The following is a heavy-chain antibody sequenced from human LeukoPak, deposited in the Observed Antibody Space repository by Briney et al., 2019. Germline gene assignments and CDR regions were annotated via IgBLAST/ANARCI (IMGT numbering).Heavy chain of an antibody. V-gene: IGHV1-18*01. CDR2: ISAYNGNT. Sequence: ASVKVSCKTSGYSFSDNGISWVRQAPGQGLEWLGWISAYNGNTDYAQVFQDRVTMTTDTSTNTAYMELRSLRSDDTAVYYCARVARVIAVAGTGNDAFDIWGQGTMVTVSS. CDR1: GYSFSDNG. J-gene: IGHJ3*02. CDR3: ARVARVIAVAGTGNDAFDI. D-gene: IGHD6-19*01.